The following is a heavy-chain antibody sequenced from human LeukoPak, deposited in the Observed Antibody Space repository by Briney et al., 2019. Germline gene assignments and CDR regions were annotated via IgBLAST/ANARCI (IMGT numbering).Heavy chain of an antibody. V-gene: IGHV3-23*01. CDR3: AKPHDPRSGGSCYDY. CDR1: GFTFSSYA. Sequence: PGGSLRLSCAASGFTFSSYAMSWVRQAPGKGLEWVSAISGSGGSTSYADSVKGRFTISRDNSKNTLYLQMNSLRAEDTAVYYCAKPHDPRSGGSCYDYWGQGTLVTVSS. CDR2: ISGSGGST. D-gene: IGHD2-15*01. J-gene: IGHJ4*02.